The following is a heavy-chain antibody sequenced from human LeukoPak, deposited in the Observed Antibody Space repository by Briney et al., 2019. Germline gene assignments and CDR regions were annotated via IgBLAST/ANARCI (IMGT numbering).Heavy chain of an antibody. CDR2: INHSGST. Sequence: PSETLSLTCAVYGGSFSGYYWSWIRQPPGKGLEWIGEINHSGSTNYNPSLKSRVTIAVDMSKNQFSLKLSSVTAADTAVYHCARRRWSDDELVGYYWGQGTLVTVPS. CDR3: ARRRWSDDELVGYY. CDR1: GGSFSGYY. V-gene: IGHV4-34*01. J-gene: IGHJ4*02. D-gene: IGHD2-15*01.